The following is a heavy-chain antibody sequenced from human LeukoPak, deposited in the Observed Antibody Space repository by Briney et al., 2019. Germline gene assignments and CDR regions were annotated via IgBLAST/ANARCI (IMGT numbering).Heavy chain of an antibody. CDR2: IYHVGKT. V-gene: IGHV4-38-2*02. CDR1: GHSISSPYY. J-gene: IGHJ4*02. D-gene: IGHD1-26*01. Sequence: PSETLSLTCVVSGHSISSPYYWGWIRPPPGKGLEWIGSIYHVGKTYYNPSLKSRVTISINTPQSQFSLKLSSVTAADTAVYYCAREPSGSYYFDYWGQGTLVTVSS. CDR3: AREPSGSYYFDY.